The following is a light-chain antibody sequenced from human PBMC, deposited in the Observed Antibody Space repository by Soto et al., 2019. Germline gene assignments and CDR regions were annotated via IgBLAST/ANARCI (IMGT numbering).Light chain of an antibody. CDR3: HQRQSWPRT. Sequence: EIVMTQSPATLSLSPGERATLSCRASQSVSKSYLAWYQQKPGQAPRLLIYQTSLRAAGIPARFSASGSGTDFTLTISDVQPEDFALYYCHQRQSWPRTFGQGTKVDIK. V-gene: IGKV3-11*01. CDR2: QTS. J-gene: IGKJ1*01. CDR1: QSVSKSY.